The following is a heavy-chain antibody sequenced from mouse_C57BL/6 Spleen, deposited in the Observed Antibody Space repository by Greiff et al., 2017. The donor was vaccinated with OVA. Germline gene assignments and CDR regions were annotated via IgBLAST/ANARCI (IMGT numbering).Heavy chain of an antibody. CDR2: IDPSDSYT. CDR1: GYTFTSYW. J-gene: IGHJ4*01. CDR3: ARRGGLPSLYAMDY. V-gene: IGHV1-69*01. D-gene: IGHD2-4*01. Sequence: VQLQQPGAELVMPGASVKLSCKASGYTFTSYWMHWVKQRPGQGLEWIGEIDPSDSYTNYNQKFKGKSTLTVDKSSSTAYMQLSSLTSEDSAVYYCARRGGLPSLYAMDYWGQGTSVTVSS.